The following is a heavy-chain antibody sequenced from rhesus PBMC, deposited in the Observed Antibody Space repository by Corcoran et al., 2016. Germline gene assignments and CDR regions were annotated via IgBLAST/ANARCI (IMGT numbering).Heavy chain of an antibody. CDR2: INSKSGST. CDR1: GGTISSGYCY. J-gene: IGHJ4*01. Sequence: QVQLQESVPGVVKPSETLSLTCAVSGGTISSGYCYWSWIRQPPWKGLEWFGGINSKSGSTNYNPSLKSRVTISKDTSKNQFSLKLSSVTATDTAVYYCASYTGTSDYFDCWGQGVLVTVSS. V-gene: IGHV4S12*01. D-gene: IGHD1-7*02. CDR3: ASYTGTSDYFDC.